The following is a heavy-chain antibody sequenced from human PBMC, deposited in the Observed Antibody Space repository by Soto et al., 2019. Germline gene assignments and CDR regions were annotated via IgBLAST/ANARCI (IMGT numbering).Heavy chain of an antibody. V-gene: IGHV4-31*03. CDR1: GCSISSGGYY. CDR2: IYYSGST. Sequence: TSETLSLTCSVSGCSISSGGYYWSWIRQHPRKGLEWIGYIYYSGSTYYNPSLKSRVTISVDTSKNQFSLKLSSVTAADTAVYYCASARGSVLRFFEWFLMAVWGQGTMVTVSS. CDR3: ASARGSVLRFFEWFLMAV. J-gene: IGHJ6*02. D-gene: IGHD3-3*01.